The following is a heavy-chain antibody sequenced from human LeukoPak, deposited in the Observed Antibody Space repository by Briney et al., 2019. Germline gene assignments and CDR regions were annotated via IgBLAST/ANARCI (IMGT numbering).Heavy chain of an antibody. D-gene: IGHD5/OR15-5a*01. CDR3: ARVSPSTQNWFDP. J-gene: IGHJ5*02. Sequence: SETLSLTCSVSGGSISSGSYFWGWIRQPPGKGLEWIGSIYYSGSTYYNPSLKSRVTISVDTSKNQFSLKLSSVTAADTAVYYCARVSPSTQNWFDPWGQGTLVTVSS. CDR1: GGSISSGSYF. V-gene: IGHV4-39*07. CDR2: IYYSGST.